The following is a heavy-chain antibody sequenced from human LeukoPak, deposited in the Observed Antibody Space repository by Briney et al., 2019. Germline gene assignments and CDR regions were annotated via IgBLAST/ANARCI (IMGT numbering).Heavy chain of an antibody. D-gene: IGHD3-22*01. Sequence: GSLRLSCAASGFTFSSYAMSWIRQPPGKGLEWIGEINHSGSTNYNPSLKSRVTISVDTSKNQFSLKLSSVTAADTAVYYCARSANYYDSSGYYYGWFDPWGQGTLVTVSS. CDR2: INHSGST. V-gene: IGHV4-34*01. CDR3: ARSANYYDSSGYYYGWFDP. CDR1: GFTFSSYA. J-gene: IGHJ5*02.